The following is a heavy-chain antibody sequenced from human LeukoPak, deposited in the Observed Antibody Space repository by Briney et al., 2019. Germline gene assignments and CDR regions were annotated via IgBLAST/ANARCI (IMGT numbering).Heavy chain of an antibody. V-gene: IGHV1-69*04. CDR3: ARDQGLTAPPPYGLDV. J-gene: IGHJ6*02. Sequence: ASVKVSCKTSGGTFSSSAITWVRQAPRQELEWMGRIIPVLNITRYTQKFQGRVTITADTSTSTVYMELSSLRSEETAVYYCARDQGLTAPPPYGLDVWGQGTTVIVSS. CDR1: GGTFSSSA. D-gene: IGHD5-18*01. CDR2: IIPVLNIT.